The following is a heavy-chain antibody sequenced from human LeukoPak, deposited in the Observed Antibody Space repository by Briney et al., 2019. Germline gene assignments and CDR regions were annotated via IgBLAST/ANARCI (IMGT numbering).Heavy chain of an antibody. Sequence: GGSLRLSCAASGFTFSSYSMNWVRQAPGKGLEWVSYICSSRSYIYYADSVKGRFTISRDNAKSSLYLQMNSLRAEDTAVYYCARTIAARGDYWGQGTLVTVSS. J-gene: IGHJ4*02. CDR2: ICSSRSYI. CDR3: ARTIAARGDY. V-gene: IGHV3-21*01. CDR1: GFTFSSYS. D-gene: IGHD6-13*01.